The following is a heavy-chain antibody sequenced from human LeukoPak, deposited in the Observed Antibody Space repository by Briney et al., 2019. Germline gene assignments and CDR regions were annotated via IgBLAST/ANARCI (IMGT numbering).Heavy chain of an antibody. CDR2: IYYSGST. Sequence: SETLSLTCTVSGGSISTSYYYWGWIRQPPGKGLEWIGSIYYSGSTNYNPSLKSRVTISVDTSKNLFSLKLSSVTAADTAVYYCATTTYYDFWSGYDAFDIWGQGTMVTVSS. CDR1: GGSISTSYYY. CDR3: ATTTYYDFWSGYDAFDI. V-gene: IGHV4-39*07. D-gene: IGHD3-3*01. J-gene: IGHJ3*02.